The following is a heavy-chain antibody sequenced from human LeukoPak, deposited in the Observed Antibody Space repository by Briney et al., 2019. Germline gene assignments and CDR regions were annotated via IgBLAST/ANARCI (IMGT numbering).Heavy chain of an antibody. J-gene: IGHJ2*01. V-gene: IGHV3-23*01. D-gene: IGHD5-18*01. CDR1: GFNFRSFA. CDR2: ITGGGSST. Sequence: GGSLRLSCAASGFNFRSFAMTWVRQAPGKGLEWVSSITGGGSSTFYADSVKGRFTISRDNSKNTLYLQVNSLRAEDTAVYFCVRDGYNPDWYFGLWGRGTLVTVSS. CDR3: VRDGYNPDWYFGL.